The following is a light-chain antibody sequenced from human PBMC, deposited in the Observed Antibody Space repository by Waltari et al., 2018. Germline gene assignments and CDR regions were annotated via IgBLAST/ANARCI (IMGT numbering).Light chain of an antibody. Sequence: QSALTQPASVSGSPGQSITISCAGTSSDIGSYDYVSWYQHYPGEAPKLLFYEVSNRPPGISSRCSGSKSGNTASLTISGLRSEDEADYYCTSYITTRGDWVFGGGTKLTVL. J-gene: IGLJ3*02. CDR2: EVS. CDR3: TSYITTRGDWV. V-gene: IGLV2-14*01. CDR1: SSDIGSYDY.